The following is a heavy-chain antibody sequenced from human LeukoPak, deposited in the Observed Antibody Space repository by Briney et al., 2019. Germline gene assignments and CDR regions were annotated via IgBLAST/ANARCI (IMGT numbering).Heavy chain of an antibody. J-gene: IGHJ4*02. CDR1: GFPFSSFA. CDR3: ARDGQWLVQRFFFDY. V-gene: IGHV3-30-3*01. D-gene: IGHD6-19*01. Sequence: PGGSLRLSCAASGFPFSSFAIHGARQAPGKGREGGAVISYDGSNKYYADSVKGRFTISRDNSKNTLYLQMNSLRAEDTAVYYCARDGQWLVQRFFFDYWGQGTLVTVSS. CDR2: ISYDGSNK.